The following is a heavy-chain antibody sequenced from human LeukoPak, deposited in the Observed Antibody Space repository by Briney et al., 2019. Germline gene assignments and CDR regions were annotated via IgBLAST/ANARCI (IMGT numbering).Heavy chain of an antibody. V-gene: IGHV1-18*01. Sequence: GPVKVSCKASGYTFTSYGISWVRQAPGQGLEWMGWISAYNGNTNYAQKLQGRVTMTTDTSTSTAYMELRSLRSDDTAVYYCARGRGYSYGYDYYYYYGMDVWGQGTTVTVSS. CDR3: ARGRGYSYGYDYYYYYGMDV. J-gene: IGHJ6*02. CDR2: ISAYNGNT. D-gene: IGHD5-18*01. CDR1: GYTFTSYG.